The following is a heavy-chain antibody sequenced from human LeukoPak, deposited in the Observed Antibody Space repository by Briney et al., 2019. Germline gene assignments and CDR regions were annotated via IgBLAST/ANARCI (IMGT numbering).Heavy chain of an antibody. CDR1: GFTVSSNY. V-gene: IGHV3-53*01. D-gene: IGHD2-2*01. Sequence: GGSLRLSCAASGFTVSSNYMSWVRQAPGKGLEWVSVIYSGGSTYYADSVKGRFTISRHNSKNTLYLQMNSLRAEDTAVYYCARGLIVVVPAAMGAKAFDIWGQGTMVTVSS. J-gene: IGHJ3*02. CDR2: IYSGGST. CDR3: ARGLIVVVPAAMGAKAFDI.